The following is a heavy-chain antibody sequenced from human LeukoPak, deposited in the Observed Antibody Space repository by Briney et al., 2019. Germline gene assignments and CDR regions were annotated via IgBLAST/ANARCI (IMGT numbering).Heavy chain of an antibody. Sequence: SETLSLTCTVSGGSMNNYYWSWIRQAPGKGLEWIGYISDSGSTNYNPSLGSRVTISVDTSKNQFSLKLTSVTAADTALYYCASYDYGDCWFDPWGQGTLVTVSS. J-gene: IGHJ5*02. CDR2: ISDSGST. D-gene: IGHD4-17*01. CDR1: GGSMNNYY. CDR3: ASYDYGDCWFDP. V-gene: IGHV4-59*01.